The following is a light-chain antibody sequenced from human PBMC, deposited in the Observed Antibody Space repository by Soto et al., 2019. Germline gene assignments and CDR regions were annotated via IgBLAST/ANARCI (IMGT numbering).Light chain of an antibody. J-gene: IGLJ1*01. CDR3: GSYTSSNTLV. CDR2: EVT. Sequence: QSVLTQPASVSGSPGQSITISCTGTSSDVGGYNYVSWYQQHPGKAPKLLIYEVTYRPSGVSNRFSDYKSGNTASLTISGLQAEVEADYFCGSYTSSNTLVFGTGTKLTVL. V-gene: IGLV2-14*03. CDR1: SSDVGGYNY.